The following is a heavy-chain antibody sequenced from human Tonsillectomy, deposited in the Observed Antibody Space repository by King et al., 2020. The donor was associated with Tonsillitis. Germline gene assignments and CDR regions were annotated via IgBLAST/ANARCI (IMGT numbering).Heavy chain of an antibody. J-gene: IGHJ3*02. CDR2: ISYDGNNK. CDR1: GFTFSSYG. CDR3: AKSFYDSSGDSGDAFDI. D-gene: IGHD3-22*01. V-gene: IGHV3-30*18. Sequence: VQLVESGGGVVQPGRSLRLSCAASGFTFSSYGMHWVRQAPGKGLEWVAVISYDGNNKYYADSVKGRFTISRDNSKNTLYMQMNSLRAEDTAVYYCAKSFYDSSGDSGDAFDIWGQGTMVTVSS.